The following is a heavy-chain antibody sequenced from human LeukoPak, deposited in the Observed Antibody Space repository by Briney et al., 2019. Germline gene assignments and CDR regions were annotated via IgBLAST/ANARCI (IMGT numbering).Heavy chain of an antibody. J-gene: IGHJ3*02. CDR1: GFTFSDYS. Sequence: GGSLRLSCAASGFTFSDYSMNWVRQAPGKGLEWISYVGISSGNTKYADSVKGRFTISGDSAKNSVYLQMNSLRAEDTAVYYCARHLIAARPDAFDIWGQGTMVTVSS. CDR3: ARHLIAARPDAFDI. V-gene: IGHV3-48*04. D-gene: IGHD6-6*01. CDR2: VGISSGNT.